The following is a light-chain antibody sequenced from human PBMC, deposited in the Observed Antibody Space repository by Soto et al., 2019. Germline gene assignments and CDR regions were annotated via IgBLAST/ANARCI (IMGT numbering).Light chain of an antibody. CDR3: QQYYSTPQT. J-gene: IGKJ1*01. CDR1: QSVLYSSNNKNY. CDR2: WAS. V-gene: IGKV4-1*01. Sequence: DIVMTQYPDSLAVSLGERATINCKSSQSVLYSSNNKNYLAWYQQKPGQPPKLLIYWASTRESGVPDRFSGSGSGTDFTLTISSLQAEDFAVYYCQQYYSTPQTFGQGTKVEIK.